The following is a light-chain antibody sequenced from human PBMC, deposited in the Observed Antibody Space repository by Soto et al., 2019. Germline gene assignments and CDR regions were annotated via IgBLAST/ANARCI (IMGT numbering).Light chain of an antibody. V-gene: IGKV3-11*01. J-gene: IGKJ4*01. CDR1: QSVSSY. Sequence: EIVLTQSPSTLSSSPGERATLSCRASQSVSSYLAWYQQKPGQAPRLLIYDASNRATGIPARFSGSGSGTDFFPPISSLEPEDFAVYYCHQRINWHPLTFGGGTKVEIK. CDR2: DAS. CDR3: HQRINWHPLT.